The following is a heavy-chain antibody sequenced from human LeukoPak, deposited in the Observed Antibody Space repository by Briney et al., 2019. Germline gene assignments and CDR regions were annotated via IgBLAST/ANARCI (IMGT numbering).Heavy chain of an antibody. Sequence: SETLSLTCTVSGGSISNYYWNWIRQPPGKGLELIGYIYYSGTTNYNPSLKSRVSMSVDTSKNQFSLKLSSVTAADTAVYYCARVYYSSSYDYWYFDLWGRGTLVTVSS. CDR2: IYYSGTT. J-gene: IGHJ2*01. D-gene: IGHD6-13*01. V-gene: IGHV4-59*01. CDR3: ARVYYSSSYDYWYFDL. CDR1: GGSISNYY.